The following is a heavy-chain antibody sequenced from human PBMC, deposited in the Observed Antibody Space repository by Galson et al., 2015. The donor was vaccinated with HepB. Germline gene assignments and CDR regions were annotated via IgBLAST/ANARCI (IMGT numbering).Heavy chain of an antibody. J-gene: IGHJ3*02. Sequence: SVKVSCKASGYSFTSYGVTWVRQAPGQGLQWMGWISGYNGRAIYAQEFQDRVTLTTDTSTTTASMEVRRLTSDDTAIYYCARDRAAETTDAFDIWGQGTMVIVSS. CDR2: ISGYNGRA. D-gene: IGHD6-13*01. CDR3: ARDRAAETTDAFDI. V-gene: IGHV1-18*01. CDR1: GYSFTSYG.